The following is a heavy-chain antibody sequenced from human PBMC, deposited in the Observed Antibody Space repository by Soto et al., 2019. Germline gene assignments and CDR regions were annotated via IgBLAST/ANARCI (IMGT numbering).Heavy chain of an antibody. D-gene: IGHD6-19*01. V-gene: IGHV1-69*04. J-gene: IGHJ4*02. CDR3: ARERGYSSGWYGEYYFDY. Sequence: ASVKVSCKASGGTFSSYTISWVRQAPGQGLEWMGRIIPILGIANYAQKFQGRVTITADKSTSTAYMELSSLRSEDTAVYYCARERGYSSGWYGEYYFDYWGQGTLVTVSS. CDR2: IIPILGIA. CDR1: GGTFSSYT.